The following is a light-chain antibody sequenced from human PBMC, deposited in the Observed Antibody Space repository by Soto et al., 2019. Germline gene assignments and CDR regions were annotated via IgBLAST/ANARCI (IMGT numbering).Light chain of an antibody. V-gene: IGKV2-28*01. CDR3: MQALQTPLT. Sequence: DIVMTQSPLSLPVTPGEPASIPCRSSQSLLHSNGYNYLVWYLQKPGQSPQLLIYLGSNRASGVPDRFSGSGSGTDFTLKISRVEAEDVGVYYCMQALQTPLTFGGGTKVEIK. CDR1: QSLLHSNGYNY. CDR2: LGS. J-gene: IGKJ4*01.